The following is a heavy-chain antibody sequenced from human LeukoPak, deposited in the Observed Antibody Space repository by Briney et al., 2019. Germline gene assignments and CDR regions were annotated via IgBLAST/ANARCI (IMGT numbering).Heavy chain of an antibody. V-gene: IGHV1-46*01. CDR1: GYTFTSYY. Sequence: ASVKVSCKASGYTFTSYYMHWVRQAPGQGLEWMGIINPSGGSTSYAQKFQGRVTMTRDTSTSTVYMELSSLRSEDTAVYYCARGGGGGWLQPLRRFDPWGQGTLVTVSS. CDR2: INPSGGST. J-gene: IGHJ5*02. D-gene: IGHD3-16*01. CDR3: ARGGGGGWLQPLRRFDP.